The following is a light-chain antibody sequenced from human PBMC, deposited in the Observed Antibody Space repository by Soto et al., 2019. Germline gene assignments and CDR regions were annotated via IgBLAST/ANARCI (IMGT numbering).Light chain of an antibody. J-gene: IGLJ2*01. CDR3: AAWDDSLVV. Sequence: QSVLTQPPSASGTPGQTVTISCSGSSSNIGSAYIYWYQHLPGTAPKLLSYRNNQRPSGVPDRFSASKSGTSASLDISGLRSEDDADYYCAAWDDSLVVFGGGTKLTVL. CDR1: SSNIGSAY. V-gene: IGLV1-47*01. CDR2: RNN.